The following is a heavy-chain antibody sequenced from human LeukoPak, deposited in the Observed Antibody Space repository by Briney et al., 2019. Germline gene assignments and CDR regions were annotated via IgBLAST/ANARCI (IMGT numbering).Heavy chain of an antibody. V-gene: IGHV4-39*06. J-gene: IGHJ3*02. CDR3: AKSNGYGLVDI. Sequence: SETVSLTFTVSGGSISSSNYYWRWIRQPPGKGVEWNGNILYSVSTYDSPSLSSRVTISLDTSRNQFTLKLNAVTAADTAVYYCAKSNGYGLVDIWGQGTMVTVSS. D-gene: IGHD1-26*01. CDR2: ILYSVST. CDR1: GGSISSSNYY.